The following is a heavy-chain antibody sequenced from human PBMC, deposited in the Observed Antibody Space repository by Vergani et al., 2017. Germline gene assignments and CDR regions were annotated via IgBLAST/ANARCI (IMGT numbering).Heavy chain of an antibody. CDR1: GFTFSRYA. V-gene: IGHV3-23*01. Sequence: EVQLLESGGGLAQPGGSLRLSCAASGFTFSRYAMSWVRQAPGKGLEWVSAISCSGGSTYYADSVKGRFTISRDNSKNTLYLQMNSLRAEDTAVYYCAKGIDYGDYGGPHGMDVGGQGTTVTVSS. J-gene: IGHJ6*02. D-gene: IGHD4-17*01. CDR3: AKGIDYGDYGGPHGMDV. CDR2: ISCSGGST.